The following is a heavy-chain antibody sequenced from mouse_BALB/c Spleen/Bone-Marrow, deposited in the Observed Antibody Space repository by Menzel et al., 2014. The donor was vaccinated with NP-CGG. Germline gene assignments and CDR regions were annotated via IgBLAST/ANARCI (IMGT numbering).Heavy chain of an antibody. CDR3: ALYYYGSLDY. CDR2: INPSNGRT. D-gene: IGHD1-1*01. CDR1: GYTFTSYW. V-gene: IGHV1S81*02. Sequence: VQLQQSGAELVKPGASVKLSCKASGYTFTSYWMHWVKQRPGQGLEWIGEINPSNGRTNYNEKFKGKATLTVDKSSSTAYMQLSSLTSEDSAVYYCALYYYGSLDYWGQGTTLTVSS. J-gene: IGHJ2*01.